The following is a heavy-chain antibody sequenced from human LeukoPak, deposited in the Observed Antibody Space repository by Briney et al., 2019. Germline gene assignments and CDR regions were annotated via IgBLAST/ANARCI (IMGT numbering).Heavy chain of an antibody. CDR2: IDPSDSYT. J-gene: IGHJ4*02. CDR3: ARSLTSLAAAGTDH. D-gene: IGHD6-13*01. CDR1: DYSITNYW. Sequence: GESLSISCKGSDYSITNYWISWVRQMPGKLLERMWRIDPSDSYTNYSPSFQGHVTISADKSISTAYLQWSSLKASDTAMYYCARSLTSLAAAGTDHWGQGTLVTVSS. V-gene: IGHV5-10-1*01.